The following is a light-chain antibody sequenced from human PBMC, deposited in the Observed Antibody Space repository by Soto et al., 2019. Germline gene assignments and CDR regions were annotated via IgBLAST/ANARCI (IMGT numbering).Light chain of an antibody. CDR2: KAA. CDR3: QQYNDSFPS. Sequence: DIQMTQSPSTLSASVGDRVTISGRCSQSINTWLAWYKQQPGKAPQLLIYKAASLESGVPSRFSGSGSGTDFTLTISSLPPDDFVTFHCQQYNDSFPSFGQGTKVEIK. V-gene: IGKV1-5*03. CDR1: QSINTW. J-gene: IGKJ1*01.